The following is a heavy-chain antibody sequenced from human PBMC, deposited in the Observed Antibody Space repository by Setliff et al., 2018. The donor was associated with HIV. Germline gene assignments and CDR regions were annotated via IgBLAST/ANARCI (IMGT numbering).Heavy chain of an antibody. D-gene: IGHD5-12*01. CDR1: GGSISTSRYY. CDR3: ATLKMATIYRDFDY. CDR2: INYRGNT. J-gene: IGHJ4*02. Sequence: PSETLSLTCTVSGGSISTSRYYWGWIRQPPGKGLEWIGSINYRGNTYYNPSLKSRAAISVDTSKNQFSLKLSSVTAADTAVYYCATLKMATIYRDFDYWGQGTLVTVSS. V-gene: IGHV4-39*01.